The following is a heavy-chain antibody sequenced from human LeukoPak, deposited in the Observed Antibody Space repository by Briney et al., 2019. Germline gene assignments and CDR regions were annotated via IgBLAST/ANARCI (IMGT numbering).Heavy chain of an antibody. CDR3: ARGTMIVVVRLIFDY. D-gene: IGHD3-22*01. Sequence: ASVRVSCKASGYTFNDYALNWVRQAPGQGLEWMGWINPNSGGTNYAQKFQGRVTMTRDTSISTAYMELSRLRSDDTAVYYCARGTMIVVVRLIFDYWGQGTLVTVSS. CDR2: INPNSGGT. CDR1: GYTFNDYA. V-gene: IGHV1-2*02. J-gene: IGHJ4*02.